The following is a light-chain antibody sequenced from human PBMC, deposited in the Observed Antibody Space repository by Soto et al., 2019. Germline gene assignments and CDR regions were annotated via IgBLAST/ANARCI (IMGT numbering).Light chain of an antibody. J-gene: IGLJ1*01. CDR1: SSDVGDYNY. CDR3: SSYTSTLEV. Sequence: HSALTQPASVSGSPGQSITISCTGTSSDVGDYNYVSWYQQHPGKAPKLMIYEVSNRPSGVSNRFSGSKSGNTASLTISGLQAEDEADYYCSSYTSTLEVFGTGTKVTVL. V-gene: IGLV2-14*01. CDR2: EVS.